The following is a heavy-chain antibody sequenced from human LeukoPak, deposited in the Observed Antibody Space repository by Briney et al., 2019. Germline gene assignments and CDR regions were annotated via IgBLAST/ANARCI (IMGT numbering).Heavy chain of an antibody. Sequence: SETLSLTCTVSGDSISSSSYYWGWIRQPPGKGLEWIGSIYYSGSTYYNPSLKSRVTISVDTSKNQFSLKLSSVTAADTAVYYCARVSSGYDYYYYMDVWGKGTTVTVSS. V-gene: IGHV4-39*07. J-gene: IGHJ6*03. D-gene: IGHD6-19*01. CDR2: IYYSGST. CDR1: GDSISSSSYY. CDR3: ARVSSGYDYYYYMDV.